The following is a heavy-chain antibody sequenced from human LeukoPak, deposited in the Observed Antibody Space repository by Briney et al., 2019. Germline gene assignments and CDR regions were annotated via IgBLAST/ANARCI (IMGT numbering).Heavy chain of an antibody. D-gene: IGHD6-13*01. CDR1: GFTFSSYS. J-gene: IGHJ4*02. CDR2: ISSSSSTI. V-gene: IGHV3-48*04. CDR3: ARDRFYSSSSD. Sequence: GGSLRLSCAASGFTFSSYSMNWVRQAPGKGLEGVSYISSSSSTIYYADSLKGRFTISRDNAKNSLYLQMNSLRAENTAVYYCARDRFYSSSSDWGQGTLVTVSS.